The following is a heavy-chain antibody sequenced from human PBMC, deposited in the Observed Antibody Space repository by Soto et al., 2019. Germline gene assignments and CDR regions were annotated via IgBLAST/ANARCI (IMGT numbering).Heavy chain of an antibody. Sequence: QVQLQESGPGLVKPSETLSLTCTVSGGSISNYYWRWIRQPPGKGLEWIGYISNSGNTNYNPSLKSRVSISVDTSKNHFSLRLNSVTAADTAVYYCARGAGWWDYWGQGTLVTVSS. CDR1: GGSISNYY. J-gene: IGHJ4*02. D-gene: IGHD2-15*01. CDR2: ISNSGNT. V-gene: IGHV4-59*01. CDR3: ARGAGWWDY.